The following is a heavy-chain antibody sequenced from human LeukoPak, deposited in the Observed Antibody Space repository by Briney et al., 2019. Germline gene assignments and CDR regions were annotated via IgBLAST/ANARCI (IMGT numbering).Heavy chain of an antibody. Sequence: PSETLSLTCTVSGGSISSGGYYWSWIRQHPGKGLEWIGYIYYSGSTYYNPSLKSRVTISVDTSKNQFSLKLSSVTAADTAVYYCARGPGGYSGYDSSFDYWGQGTLVTVPS. V-gene: IGHV4-31*03. CDR1: GGSISSGGYY. CDR2: IYYSGST. CDR3: ARGPGGYSGYDSSFDY. D-gene: IGHD5-12*01. J-gene: IGHJ4*02.